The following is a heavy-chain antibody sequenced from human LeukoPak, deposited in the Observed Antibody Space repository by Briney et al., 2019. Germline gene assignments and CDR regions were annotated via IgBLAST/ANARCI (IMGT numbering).Heavy chain of an antibody. CDR1: GGSISSYY. Sequence: SETLSLTCTVSGGSISSYYWSWIRQPPGKGLEWIGYIYYSGSTNYNPSLKSRVTISVDTSKNQFSLKLSSVTAADTPVYYCARAFWSGTLDYWGQGTLVTVSS. J-gene: IGHJ4*02. D-gene: IGHD3-3*01. CDR3: ARAFWSGTLDY. CDR2: IYYSGST. V-gene: IGHV4-59*08.